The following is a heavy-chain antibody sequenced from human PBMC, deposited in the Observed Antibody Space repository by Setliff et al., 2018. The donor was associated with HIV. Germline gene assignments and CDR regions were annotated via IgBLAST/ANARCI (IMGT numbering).Heavy chain of an antibody. CDR3: ARHAPGPDGPFNY. CDR1: GGSFSGYY. D-gene: IGHD2-2*01. J-gene: IGHJ4*02. V-gene: IGHV4-34*01. CDR2: INHSGST. Sequence: PSETLSLTCAVYGGSFSGYYWSWIRQSPGKGLEWIGEINHSGSTYYNPSLKSRVTISVDTSKNQFSLKLSSVIAADTAVYYCARHAPGPDGPFNYWGQGTLVTVSS.